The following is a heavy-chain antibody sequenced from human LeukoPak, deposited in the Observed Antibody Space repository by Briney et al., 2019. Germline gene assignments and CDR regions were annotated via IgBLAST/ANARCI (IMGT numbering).Heavy chain of an antibody. Sequence: ASVKVSCTASGYTFTRYGISWVRQAPGLGLEWMGWISAYNGNTNYAQKLQGRVTMTTDTSTSTAYMELRSLRSDDTAVYYCARDLIETYCGGDCHPTLFDYWGQGTLVTVSS. CDR2: ISAYNGNT. CDR3: ARDLIETYCGGDCHPTLFDY. V-gene: IGHV1-18*01. D-gene: IGHD2-21*02. CDR1: GYTFTRYG. J-gene: IGHJ4*02.